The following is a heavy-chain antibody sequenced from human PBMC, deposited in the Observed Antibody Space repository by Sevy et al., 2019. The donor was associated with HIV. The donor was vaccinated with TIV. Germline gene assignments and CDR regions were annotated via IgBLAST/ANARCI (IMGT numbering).Heavy chain of an antibody. J-gene: IGHJ3*02. D-gene: IGHD2-8*02. V-gene: IGHV3-30*02. CDR3: AKDRKVLLVVYAIPFDVFDI. CDR1: GFTFSNHA. Sequence: GGSLRLSCAASGFTFSNHAMHWVRQAPGKGLEWVAFIRYDGMNEYYADSVKGRFTISRDNSKNTLYLQMNSLRPEDTAVYYCAKDRKVLLVVYAIPFDVFDIWGQGTLVTVSS. CDR2: IRYDGMNE.